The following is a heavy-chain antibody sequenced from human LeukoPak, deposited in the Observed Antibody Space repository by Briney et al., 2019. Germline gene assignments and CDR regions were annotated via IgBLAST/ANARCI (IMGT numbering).Heavy chain of an antibody. CDR2: ISSSSSYI. CDR3: ARSIAVAGFDY. J-gene: IGHJ4*02. V-gene: IGHV3-21*01. D-gene: IGHD6-19*01. CDR1: GFTFSSYS. Sequence: GGSLRLSCAASGFTFSSYSMNWVRQAPGKGLEWVSSISSSSSYIYYADSVKGRFTISGDNAKNSLYLQMNSLRAEDTAVYYCARSIAVAGFDYWGQGTLVTVSS.